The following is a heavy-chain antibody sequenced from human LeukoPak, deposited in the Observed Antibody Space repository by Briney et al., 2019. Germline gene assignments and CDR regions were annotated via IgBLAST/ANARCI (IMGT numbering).Heavy chain of an antibody. CDR3: ARESRQWLVLGGVDY. V-gene: IGHV3-9*01. J-gene: IGHJ4*02. Sequence: GGSLRLSCAASGFTFDDYAMHWVRQAPGKGLEWVSGISWNSGSIGYADSVRGRFTISRDNAKNSLYLQMNSLRAEDTAVYYCARESRQWLVLGGVDYWGQGTLVTVSS. CDR2: ISWNSGSI. CDR1: GFTFDDYA. D-gene: IGHD6-19*01.